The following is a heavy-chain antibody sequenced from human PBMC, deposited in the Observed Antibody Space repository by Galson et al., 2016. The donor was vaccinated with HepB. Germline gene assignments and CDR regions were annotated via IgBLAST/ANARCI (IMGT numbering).Heavy chain of an antibody. V-gene: IGHV3-23*01. J-gene: IGHJ6*02. CDR3: AKVLGAGYCGGSSCVMDV. CDR1: GFTFSNYA. D-gene: IGHD2-15*01. CDR2: ISSSGGST. Sequence: SLRLSCAASGFTFSNYAMSWVRQAPEKGLEWVSTISSSGGSTYFADSVKGRFTISRDNSKNTLYLQLNSLRAEDTAVHYCAKVLGAGYCGGSSCVMDVWGQGTTVTVSS.